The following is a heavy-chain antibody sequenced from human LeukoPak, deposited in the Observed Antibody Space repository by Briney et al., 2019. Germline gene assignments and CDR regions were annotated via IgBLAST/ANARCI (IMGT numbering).Heavy chain of an antibody. CDR2: IYPGDSDT. CDR1: GYSFTSYW. J-gene: IGHJ6*02. D-gene: IGHD3-3*01. Sequence: GESLKISCKGSGYSFTSYWIGWVRQLPGKGLEWMGIIYPGDSDTRYSPSFQGQVTISADKSISTDYLQWSSLKASDTAMYYCARQVRIDYDFWSGYYPYYYYGMDVWGQGTTVTVSS. CDR3: ARQVRIDYDFWSGYYPYYYYGMDV. V-gene: IGHV5-51*01.